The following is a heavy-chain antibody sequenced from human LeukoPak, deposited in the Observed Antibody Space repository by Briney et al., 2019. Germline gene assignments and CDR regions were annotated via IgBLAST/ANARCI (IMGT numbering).Heavy chain of an antibody. J-gene: IGHJ4*02. CDR2: VYYSGST. V-gene: IGHV4-59*01. Sequence: SETLSLTCTVSGGSISSFYWSWIRQPPGKGLEWIGYVYYSGSTNYNPSLKSRVTISVDTSKNQFSLNLSSVTAADTAVYYCARGSRYYDFWSGPDTIFDYWGQGTLVTVSS. CDR3: ARGSRYYDFWSGPDTIFDY. CDR1: GGSISSFY. D-gene: IGHD3-3*01.